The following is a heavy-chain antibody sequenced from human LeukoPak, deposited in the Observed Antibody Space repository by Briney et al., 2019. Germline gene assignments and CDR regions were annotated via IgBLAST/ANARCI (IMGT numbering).Heavy chain of an antibody. V-gene: IGHV4-39*07. J-gene: IGHJ5*02. Sequence: SETLSLTCTVSGDSISSSRSYWGWIRQPPGKALEWIGNIFCSGSTYYSPSLKSRVTISLDTSRNQFSLKLSSVTAADTAVYYCARGVTMIGRLRFDPWGQGTLVTVSS. CDR1: GDSISSSRSY. CDR3: ARGVTMIGRLRFDP. CDR2: IFCSGST. D-gene: IGHD3-22*01.